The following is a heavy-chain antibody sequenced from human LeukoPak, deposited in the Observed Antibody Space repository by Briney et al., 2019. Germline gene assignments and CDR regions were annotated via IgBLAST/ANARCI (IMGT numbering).Heavy chain of an antibody. J-gene: IGHJ4*02. CDR2: INPNSGGT. D-gene: IGHD2-2*02. Sequence: ASVKVSXKASGYTFTGYYMHWVRQAPGQGLEWMGWINPNSGGTNYAQKFQGRVTMTRDTSISTAYMELSRLRSDDTAVYYCARDLVLLGYCSSTSCYTGGYWGQGTLVTVSS. CDR3: ARDLVLLGYCSSTSCYTGGY. V-gene: IGHV1-2*02. CDR1: GYTFTGYY.